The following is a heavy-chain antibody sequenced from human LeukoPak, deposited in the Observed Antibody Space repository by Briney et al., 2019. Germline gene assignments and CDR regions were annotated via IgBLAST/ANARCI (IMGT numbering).Heavy chain of an antibody. J-gene: IGHJ4*02. D-gene: IGHD1/OR15-1a*01. CDR2: ISYDGSNK. V-gene: IGHV3-30-3*01. Sequence: AGGSLRLSCAASGFTFSSYAMHWVRQAPGKGLEWVAVISYDGSNKYYADSVKGRFTISRGNSKNTLYLQMNSLRAEDTAVYYCARVDPRLPEQPFDYWGQGTLVTVSS. CDR3: ARVDPRLPEQPFDY. CDR1: GFTFSSYA.